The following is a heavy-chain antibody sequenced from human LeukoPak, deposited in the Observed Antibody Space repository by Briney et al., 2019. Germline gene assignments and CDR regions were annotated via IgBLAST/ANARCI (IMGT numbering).Heavy chain of an antibody. D-gene: IGHD5-18*01. CDR2: ISGDGSGT. Sequence: PGGSPRLSCAASGFTFDDYAMHCVRQAPGKGLEWVSLISGDGSGTDYADSVKGRFTISRDNSKNSLYLQMNSLRPEDTALYYCAKGLDTSIFRWFDPWGQGTLVTVSS. CDR1: GFTFDDYA. V-gene: IGHV3-43*02. J-gene: IGHJ5*02. CDR3: AKGLDTSIFRWFDP.